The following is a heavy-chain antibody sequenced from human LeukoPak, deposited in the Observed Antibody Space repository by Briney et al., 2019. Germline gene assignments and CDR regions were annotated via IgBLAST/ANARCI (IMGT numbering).Heavy chain of an antibody. CDR3: ASLATLTYGAFEDAFDI. V-gene: IGHV4-4*07. Sequence: SETLSLTCTVSGGSISSYYWSWIRQPAGKGLEWIGRIYTSGSTNYNPSLKSRVTMSVDTSKNQFSLKLSSVTAADTAVYYCASLATLTYGAFEDAFDIWGQGTMVTVSS. D-gene: IGHD4/OR15-4a*01. J-gene: IGHJ3*02. CDR2: IYTSGST. CDR1: GGSISSYY.